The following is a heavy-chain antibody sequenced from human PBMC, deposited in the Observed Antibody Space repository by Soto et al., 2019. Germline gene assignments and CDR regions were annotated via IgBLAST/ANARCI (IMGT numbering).Heavy chain of an antibody. CDR2: IYYSGST. Sequence: LQLQESGPGLVKPSETLSLTCTVSGGSISSSSYYWGWIRQPPGKGLEWIGSIYYSGSTYYNPSLKSRVTISVDTSKNQVSLKLSSVTAADTAVYYCARHTPAISISDHWGQGTLVTVSS. J-gene: IGHJ4*02. D-gene: IGHD2-15*01. V-gene: IGHV4-39*01. CDR1: GGSISSSSYY. CDR3: ARHTPAISISDH.